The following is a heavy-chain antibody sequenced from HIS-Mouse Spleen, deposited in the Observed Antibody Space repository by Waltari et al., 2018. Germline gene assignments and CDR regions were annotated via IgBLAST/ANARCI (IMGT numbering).Heavy chain of an antibody. V-gene: IGHV4-4*07. CDR1: GGSISSYY. CDR2: IYTSGST. CDR3: ARELGYYGSGSYGD. Sequence: QVQLQESGPGLVKPSETLSLTCTVPGGSISSYYWIWIRQPAGKGLEWIGRIYTSGSTNYNPSLKSRVTMSVDTSKNQFSLKLSSVTAADTAVYYCARELGYYGSGSYGDWGQGTLVTVSS. J-gene: IGHJ4*02. D-gene: IGHD3-10*01.